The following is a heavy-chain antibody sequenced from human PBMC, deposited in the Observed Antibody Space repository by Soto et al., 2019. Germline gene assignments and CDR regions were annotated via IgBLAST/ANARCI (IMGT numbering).Heavy chain of an antibody. CDR1: GGSISSGGYS. J-gene: IGHJ5*02. D-gene: IGHD2-15*01. V-gene: IGHV4-30-2*01. Sequence: SETLSLTCAVSGGSISSGGYSWSWIRQPPGKGLEWIGYIYHSGSTYYNPSLKSRVTISVDRSKNQFSLKLSSVTAADTAVCYCARGRYCSGGSCVNWFDPWGQGTLVTVSS. CDR3: ARGRYCSGGSCVNWFDP. CDR2: IYHSGST.